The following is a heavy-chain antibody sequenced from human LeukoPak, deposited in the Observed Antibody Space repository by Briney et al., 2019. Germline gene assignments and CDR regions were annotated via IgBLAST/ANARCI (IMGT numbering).Heavy chain of an antibody. CDR2: IYYRGST. J-gene: IGHJ5*02. Sequence: SETLSLTCSVSGDSISTGSYNWDWIRQPPGKGLEWIGSIYYRGSTYYNPSLKSRVTISVDTSKNQFSLKLNSVTAADTAVYYCARRIEYSTSRWFDPWGQGTLVTVSS. CDR3: ARRIEYSTSRWFDP. D-gene: IGHD6-6*01. CDR1: GDSISTGSYN. V-gene: IGHV4-39*01.